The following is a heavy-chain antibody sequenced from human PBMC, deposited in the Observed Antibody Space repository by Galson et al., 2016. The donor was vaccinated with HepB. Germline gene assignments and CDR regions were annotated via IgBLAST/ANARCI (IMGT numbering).Heavy chain of an antibody. J-gene: IGHJ4*02. V-gene: IGHV3-74*01. CDR1: GFMFSTYW. D-gene: IGHD2-15*01. CDR2: IDSDGSRT. CDR3: TRGPPCYGSGGNCYLHYFDS. Sequence: SLRLSCAASGFMFSTYWMHWVRRTPGKGLVWVARIDSDGSRTSYADSVKGRFTISRDNAKNRLYLQMNSLRAEDTAVYYCTRGPPCYGSGGNCYLHYFDSWGQGALVTVSS.